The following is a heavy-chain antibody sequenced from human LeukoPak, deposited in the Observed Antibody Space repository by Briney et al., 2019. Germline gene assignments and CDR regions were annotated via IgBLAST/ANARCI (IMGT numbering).Heavy chain of an antibody. CDR2: IYSSGSST. CDR1: GFTFDDYG. V-gene: IGHV3-20*04. J-gene: IGHJ4*02. D-gene: IGHD3-22*01. CDR3: ARRAGDYSHPYDY. Sequence: GGSLRLSCAASGFTFDDYGMSWVRQAPGKGLVWVSRIYSSGSSTDYADSVKGRFTISRDNSKNTLYLQMNSLRAEDMAVYYCARRAGDYSHPYDYWGQGILVTVSS.